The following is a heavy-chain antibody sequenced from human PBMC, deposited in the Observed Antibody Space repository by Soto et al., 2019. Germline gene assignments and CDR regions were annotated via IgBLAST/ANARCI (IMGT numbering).Heavy chain of an antibody. CDR2: IYYSGST. D-gene: IGHD3-3*01. CDR3: ARRQGFLEWPRYYYYMDV. J-gene: IGHJ6*03. V-gene: IGHV4-39*01. CDR1: GGSISSSSYY. Sequence: PSETLSLTCTVSGGSISSSSYYWGWIRQPPGKGLEWIGSIYYSGSTYYNPSLKSRVTISVDTSKNQFSLKLSSVTAADTAVYYCARRQGFLEWPRYYYYMDVWGKGTTVTVSS.